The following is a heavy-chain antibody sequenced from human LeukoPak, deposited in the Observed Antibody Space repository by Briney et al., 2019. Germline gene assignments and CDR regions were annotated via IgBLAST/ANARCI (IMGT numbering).Heavy chain of an antibody. J-gene: IGHJ4*02. CDR1: GFTFSSYS. D-gene: IGHD4-17*01. CDR3: ARAPYGDYYFDY. CDR2: ISSSSSYI. Sequence: GGSLRLSCAASGFTFSSYSMNWVRQAPGKGLEWVSSISSSSSYIHYADSVKGRFTISRDNAKNSLYLQMNSLRAEDTAVYYCARAPYGDYYFDYWGQGTLVTVSS. V-gene: IGHV3-21*01.